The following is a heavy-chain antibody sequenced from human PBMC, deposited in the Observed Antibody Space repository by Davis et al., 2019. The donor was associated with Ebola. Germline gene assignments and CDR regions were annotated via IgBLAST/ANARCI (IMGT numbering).Heavy chain of an antibody. CDR2: TNHRGRT. D-gene: IGHD5-12*01. J-gene: IGHJ4*02. CDR1: GGSLSAYY. V-gene: IGHV4-34*01. CDR3: ASFGYTSSATEL. Sequence: PSETLSLTCDIYGGSLSAYYWTWIRQSPGKGLEWIGETNHRGRTNYKSSLQSRVTISADTSKNRVSLRLTSVTAADTAVYFCASFGYTSSATELWGQGTLVSVSS.